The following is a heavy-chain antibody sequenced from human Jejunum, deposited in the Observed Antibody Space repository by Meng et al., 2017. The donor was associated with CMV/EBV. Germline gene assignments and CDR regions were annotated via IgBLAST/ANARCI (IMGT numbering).Heavy chain of an antibody. J-gene: IGHJ6*02. Sequence: FTLKSNFMAWVRQAPGKGLEWVAVSYSAGMTYYADSVKGRFTISRDNSKNTMYLQMNGLRLEDTAMYYCATEVAVRNYFSYGMDVWGQGTAVTVSS. CDR2: SYSAGMT. CDR1: FTLKSNF. V-gene: IGHV3-66*02. CDR3: ATEVAVRNYFSYGMDV. D-gene: IGHD3-10*01.